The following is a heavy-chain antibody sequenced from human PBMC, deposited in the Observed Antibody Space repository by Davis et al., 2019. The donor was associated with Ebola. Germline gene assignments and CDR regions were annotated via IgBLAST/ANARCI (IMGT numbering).Heavy chain of an antibody. Sequence: MPSETLSLTCTVSGGSISSGGYYWSWIRQHPGKGLEWIGEINHSGSTNYNQSLKSRVTISVDTSKNQFSLKLSSVTAADTAVYYCARGSYDSSGPPRRYWGQGTLVTVSS. V-gene: IGHV4-39*07. CDR3: ARGSYDSSGPPRRY. J-gene: IGHJ4*02. D-gene: IGHD3-22*01. CDR1: GGSISSGGYY. CDR2: INHSGST.